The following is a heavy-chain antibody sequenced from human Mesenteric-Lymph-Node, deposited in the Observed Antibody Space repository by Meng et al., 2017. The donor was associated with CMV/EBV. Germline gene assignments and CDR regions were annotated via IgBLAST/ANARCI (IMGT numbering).Heavy chain of an antibody. V-gene: IGHV3-48*03. CDR3: ARGQRTGYYYYYPMDV. J-gene: IGHJ6*02. Sequence: GESLKISCAASGFTFSSYEMNWVRQAPGKGLEWVSYISSSGTTIYYADSVKGRFTISRDNAKNSLYLQMNSLRGEDTAVYYCARGQRTGYYYYYPMDVWGQGTTVTVSS. CDR1: GFTFSSYE. D-gene: IGHD1-14*01. CDR2: ISSSGTTI.